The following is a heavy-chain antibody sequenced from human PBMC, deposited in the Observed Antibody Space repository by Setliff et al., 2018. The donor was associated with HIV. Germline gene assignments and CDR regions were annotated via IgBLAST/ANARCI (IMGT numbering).Heavy chain of an antibody. V-gene: IGHV4-39*01. CDR2: IYYFGIT. CDR1: GGSISSTNHY. Sequence: SETLSLTCTVSGGSISSTNHYWGWIRQPPGKGLEWIGNIYYFGITNYNPSLKSRVTISVDTSKNQSSLKLTSVTAPDTATYYCARATSPRPMVRGGWFDPWGQGTLVTVSS. CDR3: ARATSPRPMVRGGWFDP. J-gene: IGHJ5*02. D-gene: IGHD3-16*01.